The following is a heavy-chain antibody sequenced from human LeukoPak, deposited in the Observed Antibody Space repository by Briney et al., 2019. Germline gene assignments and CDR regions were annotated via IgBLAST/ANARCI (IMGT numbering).Heavy chain of an antibody. Sequence: PGGSLRLSCAASGFTVSSNYMSWFRQAPGKGLEWASVIYNDGRTYYADSVKGRFIISKDISKNTLYLQMNNLRADDTAVYYCARESGYAVGDFWGRGTLVTVSS. J-gene: IGHJ4*02. CDR3: ARESGYAVGDF. CDR2: IYNDGRT. CDR1: GFTVSSNY. V-gene: IGHV3-53*01. D-gene: IGHD5-12*01.